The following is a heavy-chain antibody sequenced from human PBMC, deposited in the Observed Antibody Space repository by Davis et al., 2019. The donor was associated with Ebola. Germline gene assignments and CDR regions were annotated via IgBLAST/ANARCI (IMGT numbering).Heavy chain of an antibody. J-gene: IGHJ4*02. D-gene: IGHD4/OR15-4a*01. CDR2: IYHSGGT. CDR3: ARGGWRTMVSYDY. V-gene: IGHV4-4*02. CDR1: GDSISSNKW. Sequence: MPSETLSLTCAVSGDSISSNKWWTWVRQPPGKGLEWIGEIYHSGGTNYDPSLKGRVTIAVDKSTNQFSLEVTSVTAADTAIYYCARGGWRTMVSYDYWGQGILVTVSS.